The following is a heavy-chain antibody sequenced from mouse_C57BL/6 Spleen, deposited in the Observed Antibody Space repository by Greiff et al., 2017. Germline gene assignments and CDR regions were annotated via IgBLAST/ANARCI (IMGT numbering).Heavy chain of an antibody. CDR1: GYTFTSYW. V-gene: IGHV1-69*01. Sequence: QVQLQQPGAELVMPGASVKLSCKASGYTFTSYWMHWVKQRPGQGLEWIGEIDPSDSYPNYNQKFKGKSTLTVDTSSSTAYMQLSSLTSEDSAVYYCARRKATAYAVDYWGQGTSVTVSS. D-gene: IGHD1-2*01. CDR3: ARRKATAYAVDY. J-gene: IGHJ4*01. CDR2: IDPSDSYP.